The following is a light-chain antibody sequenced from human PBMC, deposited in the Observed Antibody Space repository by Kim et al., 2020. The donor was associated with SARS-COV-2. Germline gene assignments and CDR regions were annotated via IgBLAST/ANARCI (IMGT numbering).Light chain of an antibody. J-gene: IGLJ1*01. Sequence: GQSITISCSGTRSDIGAFNYVSWFQQHPGNAPKLMLYDVSERPSGISNRFSGSTSGNTASLTISGLQAEDEADYYCSSYTTANTRVFGTGTKVTVL. CDR1: RSDIGAFNY. V-gene: IGLV2-14*03. CDR2: DVS. CDR3: SSYTTANTRV.